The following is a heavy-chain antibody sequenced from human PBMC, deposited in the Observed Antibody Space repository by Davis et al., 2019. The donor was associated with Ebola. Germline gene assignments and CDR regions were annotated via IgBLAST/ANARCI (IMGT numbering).Heavy chain of an antibody. CDR2: IYSGGST. D-gene: IGHD3-22*01. CDR3: ARDFPYYYDSSGPFDY. V-gene: IGHV3-53*01. CDR1: GFTVSSNY. J-gene: IGHJ4*02. Sequence: PGGSLRLSCAASGFTVSSNYMSWVRQAPGKGLEWVSVIYSGGSTYYADSVRGRFTNSRDNSKNTLYLQMNSLRAEDTAVYYCARDFPYYYDSSGPFDYWGQGTLVTVSS.